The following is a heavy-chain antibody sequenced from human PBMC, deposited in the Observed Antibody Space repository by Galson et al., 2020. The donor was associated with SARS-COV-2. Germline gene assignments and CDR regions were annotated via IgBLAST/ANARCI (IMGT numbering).Heavy chain of an antibody. Sequence: TWGSLRLSCAASGFTFSSYAMHWVRQAPGKGLEWVAVISYDGSNKYYADPAKGRFTISRDNSKNTLYLQMNSLRAEDTAVYYCARGASGSYYGVFDYWGQGTMVTVSS. CDR1: GFTFSSYA. CDR2: ISYDGSNK. CDR3: ARGASGSYYGVFDY. V-gene: IGHV3-30-3*01. J-gene: IGHJ4*02. D-gene: IGHD1-26*01.